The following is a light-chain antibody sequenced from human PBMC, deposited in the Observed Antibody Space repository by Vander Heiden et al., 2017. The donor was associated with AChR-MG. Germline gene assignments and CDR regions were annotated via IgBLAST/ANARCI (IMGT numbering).Light chain of an antibody. CDR2: GNS. CDR3: QSYDSSLSGYV. J-gene: IGLJ1*01. V-gene: IGLV1-40*01. Sequence: SVLTQPPSVSEAPGHRVTISCTGSSSNIGAGYDVHWYQQRPGTAPKLLIYGNSNRPSGVPDRCSGSKSGTSASLAITGLQAEDEADYYCQSYDSSLSGYVFGTGTKVTVL. CDR1: SSNIGAGYD.